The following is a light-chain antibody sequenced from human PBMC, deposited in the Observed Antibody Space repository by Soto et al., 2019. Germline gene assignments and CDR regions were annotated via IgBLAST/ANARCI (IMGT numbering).Light chain of an antibody. J-gene: IGLJ2*01. V-gene: IGLV2-8*01. CDR1: SSDVGGYNY. CDR3: SSYAGSNNFVV. CDR2: EVS. Sequence: QSVLTQPPSASGSPGQSVTISCTGTSSDVGGYNYVSCYQQHPGKAPTLMIYEVSKRPSGVPDRFSGSKSGNTASLTVSGLQAEDEADYYCSSYAGSNNFVVFGGGTKLTVL.